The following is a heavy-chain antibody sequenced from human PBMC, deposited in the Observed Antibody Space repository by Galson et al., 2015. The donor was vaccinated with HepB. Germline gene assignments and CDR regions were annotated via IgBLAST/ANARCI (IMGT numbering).Heavy chain of an antibody. V-gene: IGHV3-30-3*01. CDR3: SRDFGWNFDN. CDR1: GFTFTTSN. Sequence: LRLSCAASGFTFTTSNMHWVRQTPVKGLEWLAIISDDGITAFYADSVKGRFTISRDNSKNTLFLQMNSLRPDDTAVYYCSRDFGWNFDNWGQGTLVTVSS. D-gene: IGHD6-19*01. J-gene: IGHJ4*02. CDR2: ISDDGITA.